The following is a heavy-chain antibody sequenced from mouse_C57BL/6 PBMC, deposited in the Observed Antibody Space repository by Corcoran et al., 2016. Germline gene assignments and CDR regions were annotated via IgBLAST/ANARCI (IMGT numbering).Heavy chain of an antibody. V-gene: IGHV9-3*01. Sequence: QIQLVQSGPELKKPGETVKISCKASGYTFTTYGMSWVKQAPGKGLKWMGWINTYSGVPTYADDFKGRFAFSLETSASTAYLQINNLKNEDTATYFCVRDGYYDAWFAYWGQGTLVTVSA. J-gene: IGHJ3*01. CDR1: GYTFTTYG. D-gene: IGHD2-3*01. CDR3: VRDGYYDAWFAY. CDR2: INTYSGVP.